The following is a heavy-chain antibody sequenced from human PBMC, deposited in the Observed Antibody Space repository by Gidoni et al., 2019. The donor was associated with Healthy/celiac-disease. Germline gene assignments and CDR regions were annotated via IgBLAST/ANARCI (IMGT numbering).Heavy chain of an antibody. CDR2: IYTSGST. Sequence: QVQLQESGPGLVKPSATLSLTCTVSGGSISSYYWSWIRQPAGKGLEWIGRIYTSGSTNYNPSLKSRVTMSVDTSKNQFSLKLSSVTAADTAVYYCARVYGYYDSSGWDAFDIWGQGTMVTVSS. D-gene: IGHD3-22*01. CDR1: GGSISSYY. J-gene: IGHJ3*02. V-gene: IGHV4-4*07. CDR3: ARVYGYYDSSGWDAFDI.